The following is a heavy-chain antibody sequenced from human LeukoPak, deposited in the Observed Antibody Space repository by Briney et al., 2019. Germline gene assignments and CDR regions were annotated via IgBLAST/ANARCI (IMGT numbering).Heavy chain of an antibody. CDR1: GGTSSNYA. Sequence: SVKVSCKASGGTSSNYAIHWVRQAPGQGLEWMEGIIPIFGPANSAQKFQGRVTFTAGESTSTPSMELRSLTSEDTAVYYCAKERWEPPFYYYGMDVWGQGTTVIVSS. J-gene: IGHJ6*02. D-gene: IGHD1-26*01. V-gene: IGHV1-69*13. CDR3: AKERWEPPFYYYGMDV. CDR2: IIPIFGPA.